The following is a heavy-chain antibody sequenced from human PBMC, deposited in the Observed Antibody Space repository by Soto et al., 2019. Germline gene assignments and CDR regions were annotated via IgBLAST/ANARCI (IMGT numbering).Heavy chain of an antibody. D-gene: IGHD3-10*01. CDR1: GGSISSYY. CDR3: ARHDPPYGSENYFDY. CDR2: IYYSGST. V-gene: IGHV4-59*08. Sequence: SEILSLTCTVSGGSISSYYWSWIRQPPGKGLEWIGYIYYSGSTNYNPSLKSRVTISVDTSKNQFSLKLSSVTAADTAVYYCARHDPPYGSENYFDYWGQGTLVTVSS. J-gene: IGHJ4*02.